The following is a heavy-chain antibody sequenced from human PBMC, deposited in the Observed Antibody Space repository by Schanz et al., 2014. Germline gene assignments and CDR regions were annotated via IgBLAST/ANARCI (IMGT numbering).Heavy chain of an antibody. Sequence: QVQLVQSGSELKKPGASVNISCKASGYTFTTYALNWVRQAPGQGLEWMGRITPKTGGTNYAQRFQGRVTVTRDTSTSTVYMELSSLRSEDTAVYYCARAAYGGYTSTPLRYWGQGTLVTVSS. CDR1: GYTFTTYA. D-gene: IGHD5-12*01. V-gene: IGHV1-8*01. J-gene: IGHJ4*02. CDR2: ITPKTGGT. CDR3: ARAAYGGYTSTPLRY.